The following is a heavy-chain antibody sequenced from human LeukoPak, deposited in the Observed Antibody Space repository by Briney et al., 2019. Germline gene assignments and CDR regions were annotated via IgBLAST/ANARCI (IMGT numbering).Heavy chain of an antibody. CDR2: ISYDGSIK. V-gene: IGHV3-30*18. Sequence: QPGGSLRLSCAASGFSFSNFAMDWVRQAPGKGLEWLAIISYDGSIKYYADSVEGRFNISRDNSKKTLYLQINSLRTEDTAVYYCAKANYGDTHFDSWGQGTLVTVSS. CDR3: AKANYGDTHFDS. J-gene: IGHJ4*02. D-gene: IGHD4-17*01. CDR1: GFSFSNFA.